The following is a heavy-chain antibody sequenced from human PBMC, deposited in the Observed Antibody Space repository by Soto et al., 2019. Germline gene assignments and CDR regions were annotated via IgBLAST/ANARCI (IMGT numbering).Heavy chain of an antibody. CDR1: GYSFTSYW. D-gene: IGHD2-15*01. J-gene: IGHJ4*02. CDR3: ARRRYCSGGSCYDGRVDY. Sequence: PGESLKISCKGSGYSFTSYWIGWVRQMPGKGLEWMGITYPGDSDTRYSPSFQGQVTISADKSISTAYLQWSSLKASDTAMFYCARRRYCSGGSCYDGRVDYWGQGTLVTVSP. V-gene: IGHV5-51*01. CDR2: TYPGDSDT.